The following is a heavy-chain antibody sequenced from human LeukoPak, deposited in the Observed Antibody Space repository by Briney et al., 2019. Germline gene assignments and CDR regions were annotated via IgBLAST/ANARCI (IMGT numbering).Heavy chain of an antibody. CDR3: AKGGSSIAARPGDY. Sequence: GGSLRLSCAASGFTFSSYSMNWVRQAPGKGLEWVSVIYSGGSTYYADSVKGRFTISRDNSKNTLYLQMNSLRAEDTAVYYCAKGGSSIAARPGDYWGQGTLVTVSS. CDR1: GFTFSSYS. J-gene: IGHJ4*02. D-gene: IGHD6-6*01. V-gene: IGHV3-53*01. CDR2: IYSGGST.